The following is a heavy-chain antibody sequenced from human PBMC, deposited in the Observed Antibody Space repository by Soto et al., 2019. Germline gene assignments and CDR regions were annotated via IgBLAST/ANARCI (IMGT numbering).Heavy chain of an antibody. Sequence: ASVKVSCKVSGYTLTELSMHWVRQAPGKGLEWMGGFDPEDGETIYAQKFQGRVTMTEDTSTDTAYMELSSLRSEDTAVYYCAAEGGAGVLVIPSRYGMDVWGQGTTFTVSS. D-gene: IGHD6-6*01. CDR1: GYTLTELS. V-gene: IGHV1-24*01. CDR2: FDPEDGET. CDR3: AAEGGAGVLVIPSRYGMDV. J-gene: IGHJ6*02.